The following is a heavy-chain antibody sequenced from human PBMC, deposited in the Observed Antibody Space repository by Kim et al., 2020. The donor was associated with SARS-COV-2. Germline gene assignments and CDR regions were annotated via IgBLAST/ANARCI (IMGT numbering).Heavy chain of an antibody. CDR1: GGSFSGYF. J-gene: IGHJ4*02. D-gene: IGHD2-15*01. CDR3: ARGPIYCSGGICYYFDC. CDR2: INHSGST. V-gene: IGHV4-34*01. Sequence: SETLSLTCSVYGGSFSGYFWSWIRQSPGKGLEWIGEINHSGSTNYNPSLKSRVTISVDTSKNQFSLKLNSVTAADTALYFCARGPIYCSGGICYYFDCWGQGTLVTVSS.